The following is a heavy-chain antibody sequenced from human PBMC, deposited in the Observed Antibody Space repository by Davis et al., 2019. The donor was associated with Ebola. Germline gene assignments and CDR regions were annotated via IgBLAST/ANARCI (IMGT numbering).Heavy chain of an antibody. D-gene: IGHD1-7*01. Sequence: SEPLSLTCAVPGGSISSGTYSWNWIRQTPGKGLEWIGHIYHSGTTYVHPSLTSRVTLSLDLSKNQFFLKLTSVSAADTAVYYCAREGTAGFNWLDPWGRGTLVTVSS. V-gene: IGHV4-30-2*01. CDR1: GGSISSGTYS. J-gene: IGHJ5*02. CDR2: IYHSGTT. CDR3: AREGTAGFNWLDP.